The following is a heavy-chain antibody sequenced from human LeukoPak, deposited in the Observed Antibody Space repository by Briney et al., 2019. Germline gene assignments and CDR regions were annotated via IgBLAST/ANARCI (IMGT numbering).Heavy chain of an antibody. Sequence: GGSLRLSCAASGFTFSSYGMHWVRQAPGKGLEWVAFIRYDGSNKYYADSVKGRFTISRDNSKNTLYLQMNSLRAEDTAVYYCAKDGGCRSTSCYGYYYYYYMDVWGKGTTVTVSS. CDR3: AKDGGCRSTSCYGYYYYYYMDV. CDR2: IRYDGSNK. V-gene: IGHV3-30*02. D-gene: IGHD2-2*01. J-gene: IGHJ6*03. CDR1: GFTFSSYG.